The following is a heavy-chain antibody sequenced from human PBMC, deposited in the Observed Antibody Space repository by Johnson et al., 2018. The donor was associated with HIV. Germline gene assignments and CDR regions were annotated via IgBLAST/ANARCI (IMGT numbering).Heavy chain of an antibody. V-gene: IGHV3-7*01. J-gene: IGHJ3*02. D-gene: IGHD5-24*01. CDR1: GFTFSSYW. Sequence: VQLVESGGGVVQPGGSLRLSCAASGFTFSSYWMSWVRQAPGKGLEWVANIKQDGSEKYYVDSVKGRITISRDNAKNSLYLQMNSLRAEDTAVYYCARDQWMAGDAFDIWGQGTMVTVSS. CDR2: IKQDGSEK. CDR3: ARDQWMAGDAFDI.